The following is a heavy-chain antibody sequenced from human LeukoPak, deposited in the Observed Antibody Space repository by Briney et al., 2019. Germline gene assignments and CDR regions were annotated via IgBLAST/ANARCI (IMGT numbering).Heavy chain of an antibody. Sequence: SETLSLTCAVSGGSISSGGYSWSWIRRPPGKGLEWIGYIYHSGSTYYNPSPKSPFPIPDTRSKNQFSLNLTSVTSADTAVYSCARARDRTIDSWGQGTLVTVSS. CDR1: GGSISSGGYS. CDR2: IYHSGST. J-gene: IGHJ4*02. V-gene: IGHV4-30-2*01. CDR3: ARARDRTIDS.